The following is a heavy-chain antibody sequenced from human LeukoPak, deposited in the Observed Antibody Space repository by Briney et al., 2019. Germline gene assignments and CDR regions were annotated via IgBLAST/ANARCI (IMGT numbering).Heavy chain of an antibody. J-gene: IGHJ4*02. V-gene: IGHV1-2*02. CDR1: GYTFTGYY. CDR2: INPNSGGT. CDR3: ATLGYCSGGSCYDLDYFDY. D-gene: IGHD2-15*01. Sequence: ASVKVSCKASGYTFTGYYIHWVRQAPGQGLEWMGWINPNSGGTNYAQKFQGRITMTRDTSISTAYMELSRLRSDDTAVYYCATLGYCSGGSCYDLDYFDYWGQGTLVTVSS.